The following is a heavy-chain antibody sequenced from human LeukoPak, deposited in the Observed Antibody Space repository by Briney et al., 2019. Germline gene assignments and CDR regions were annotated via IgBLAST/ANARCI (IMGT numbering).Heavy chain of an antibody. D-gene: IGHD1-20*01. CDR1: GGTFSSYA. V-gene: IGHV1-69*01. Sequence: SVKVSCKASGGTFSSYAISWVRQAPGQGLEWMGGIIPIFGTANYAQTFQGRVTITADESTSTAYMELSSLRAEDTALYYCSRVPSVTGTTSGAFDIWGQGTMVAVSS. CDR2: IIPIFGTA. J-gene: IGHJ3*02. CDR3: SRVPSVTGTTSGAFDI.